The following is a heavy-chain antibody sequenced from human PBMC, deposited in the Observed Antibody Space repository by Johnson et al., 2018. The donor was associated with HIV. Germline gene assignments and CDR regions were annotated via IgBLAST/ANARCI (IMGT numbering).Heavy chain of an antibody. CDR3: ARALPYSSSHTDAFDI. CDR1: GFTFSSYA. Sequence: QVQLVESGGGVVQPGRSLRLSCAASGFTFSSYAMHWVRQAPGKGLEWVAVISYDGSNTYYADSVKGRFTISRDNSKNTLYLQMNSLRAEDTALYYCARALPYSSSHTDAFDIWGQGTMVTVSS. D-gene: IGHD6-6*01. J-gene: IGHJ3*02. CDR2: ISYDGSNT. V-gene: IGHV3-30*04.